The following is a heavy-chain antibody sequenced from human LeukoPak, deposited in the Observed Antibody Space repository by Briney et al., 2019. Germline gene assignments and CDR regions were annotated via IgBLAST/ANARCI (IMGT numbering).Heavy chain of an antibody. J-gene: IGHJ4*02. CDR3: ARVDCSGGSCYFDY. CDR2: INSDGSST. CDR1: GFTFSRYW. V-gene: IGHV3-74*01. Sequence: GGSLRLSCAASGFTFSRYWMHWVRQTPGKGLVWVSRINSDGSSTRYADSVKGRFTVSRDNAKNTLDLQMSSLRAEDTAVYYCARVDCSGGSCYFDYWGQGTLVTVSS. D-gene: IGHD2-15*01.